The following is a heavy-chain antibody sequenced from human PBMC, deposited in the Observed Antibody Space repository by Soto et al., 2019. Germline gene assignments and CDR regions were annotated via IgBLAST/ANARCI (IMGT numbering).Heavy chain of an antibody. V-gene: IGHV1-69*13. CDR1: GGTFSSYA. CDR3: VRGVCSSGSLGYYNYGMDV. D-gene: IGHD6-13*01. CDR2: IIPIFGTA. Sequence: SVKVSCKASGGTFSSYAISWVRQAPGQGLEWMGGIIPIFGTANYAQKFQGRVTITADESTGTAYMELSSLRGEDTAVYYCVRGVCSSGSLGYYNYGMDVWGQGAMLTVFS. J-gene: IGHJ6*02.